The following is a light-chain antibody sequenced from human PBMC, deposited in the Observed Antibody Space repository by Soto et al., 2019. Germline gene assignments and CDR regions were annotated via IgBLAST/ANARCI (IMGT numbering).Light chain of an antibody. CDR2: SSN. V-gene: IGLV1-44*01. Sequence: QSVLTQPPSASGTPGQRVTISCSGSSSNIGSNSVNWYQQLPGTAPKLLMYSSNQRPSGVPDRFSGSKSGTSASLAISGLQSEDEADYYCAAWDDSVNGVVFGGGTKVTVL. CDR3: AAWDDSVNGVV. CDR1: SSNIGSNS. J-gene: IGLJ2*01.